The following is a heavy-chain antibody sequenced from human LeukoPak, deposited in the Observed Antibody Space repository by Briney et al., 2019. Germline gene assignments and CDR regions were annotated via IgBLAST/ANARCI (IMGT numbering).Heavy chain of an antibody. CDR1: GGSFTGYY. CDR3: ARDLWFGEKTLDY. Sequence: SETLSLTCAVYGGSFTGYYWSWIRQPPGKGLEWIGEINHSGSTNYNPSLKSRVTISVDTSKNQFSLKLSSVTAADTAVYYCARDLWFGEKTLDYWGQGTLFTVSS. V-gene: IGHV4-34*01. J-gene: IGHJ4*02. CDR2: INHSGST. D-gene: IGHD3-10*01.